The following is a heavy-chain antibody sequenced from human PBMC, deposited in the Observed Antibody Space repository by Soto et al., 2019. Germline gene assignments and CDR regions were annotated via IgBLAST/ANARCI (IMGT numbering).Heavy chain of an antibody. CDR2: IYHSGST. V-gene: IGHV4-4*02. J-gene: IGHJ4*02. Sequence: PSETLSLTCAVSGGSISSSNWWSWVRQPPGKGLEWIGEIYHSGSTNYNPSLKSRVTISVDKSKNQFSLKLSSVTAADTAMYYCARGLRGVVPAAINWGQGTLVTVSS. CDR1: GGSISSSNW. CDR3: ARGLRGVVPAAIN. D-gene: IGHD2-2*01.